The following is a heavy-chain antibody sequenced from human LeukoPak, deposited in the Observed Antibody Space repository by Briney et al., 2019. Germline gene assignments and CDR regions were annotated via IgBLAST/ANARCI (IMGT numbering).Heavy chain of an antibody. Sequence: PGGSLRLSCTATVFTYRDYWMSWFRQGPAKGLEGVANIRQDGCEIYYADSVKGRFTIFRDNAKNSLYLQMNSLRAEDTAVYYCARIQVRGQPRCSSGCYFDYWGQGTLVTVSS. D-gene: IGHD6-19*01. CDR1: VFTYRDYW. V-gene: IGHV3-7*01. CDR3: ARIQVRGQPRCSSGCYFDY. J-gene: IGHJ4*02. CDR2: IRQDGCEI.